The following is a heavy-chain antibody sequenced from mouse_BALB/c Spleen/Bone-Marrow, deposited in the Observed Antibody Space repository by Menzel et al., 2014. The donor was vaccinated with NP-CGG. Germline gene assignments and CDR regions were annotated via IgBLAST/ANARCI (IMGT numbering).Heavy chain of an antibody. V-gene: IGHV2-2*02. J-gene: IGHJ2*01. CDR3: ARRKSGKGYFDY. CDR2: IWGGGST. CDR1: GFSLTSYG. Sequence: VQLVESGPGLVKPSQSLSITCTVSGFSLTSYGVHWVSQSPGKGLEWLGVIWGGGSTDYNAAFISRLSISKDNSKSQVFFKMNSLQANDTAIYYCARRKSGKGYFDYWGQGTTLTVSS. D-gene: IGHD1-3*01.